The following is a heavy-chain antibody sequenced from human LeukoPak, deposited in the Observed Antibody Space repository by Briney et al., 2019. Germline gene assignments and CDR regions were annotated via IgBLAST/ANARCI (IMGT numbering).Heavy chain of an antibody. CDR1: GYTFTSYA. CDR2: INTNTGNP. Sequence: ASVKVSCKASGYTFTSYAMNWVRQAPGQGLEWMGWINTNTGNPTYAQGFTGRFVFSLDTSVSTAYLQISSLKAEDTAVYYCATSIGKAQRFGWFGNYYFDYWGQGTLVTVSS. J-gene: IGHJ4*02. V-gene: IGHV7-4-1*02. CDR3: ATSIGKAQRFGWFGNYYFDY. D-gene: IGHD3-10*01.